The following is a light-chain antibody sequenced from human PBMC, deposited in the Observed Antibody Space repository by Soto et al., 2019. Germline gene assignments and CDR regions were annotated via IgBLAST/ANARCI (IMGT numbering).Light chain of an antibody. CDR2: DVS. V-gene: IGLV2-14*01. CDR1: SSDVGGFNY. Sequence: QSALTQDASVSGSPGQSITISCTGTSSDVGGFNYVSWYQQHPGKAPKVMIYDVSSRPSGVSNRFSGSKSGNTASLTISGLQAEDEADYYCNSYTTSGTWVFGGGTKLTVL. J-gene: IGLJ3*02. CDR3: NSYTTSGTWV.